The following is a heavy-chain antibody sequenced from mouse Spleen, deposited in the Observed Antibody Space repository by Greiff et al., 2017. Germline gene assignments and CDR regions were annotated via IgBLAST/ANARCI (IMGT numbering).Heavy chain of an antibody. Sequence: VQLQQSGAELVRPGTSVKVSCKASGYAFTNYLIEWVKQRPGQGLEWIGVINPGSGGTNYNEKFKGKATLTADKSSSTAYMQLSSLTSEDSAVYFCARPRQLGLREFAYWGQGTLVTVSA. CDR1: GYAFTNYL. V-gene: IGHV1-54*01. J-gene: IGHJ3*01. CDR3: ARPRQLGLREFAY. D-gene: IGHD3-2*01. CDR2: INPGSGGT.